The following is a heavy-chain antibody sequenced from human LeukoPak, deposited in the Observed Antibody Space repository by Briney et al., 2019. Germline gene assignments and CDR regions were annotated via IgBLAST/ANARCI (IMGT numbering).Heavy chain of an antibody. J-gene: IGHJ4*02. CDR3: VRELMHSSTWGAR. CDR2: ISSSGTDT. V-gene: IGHV3-11*06. Sequence: PGGSLRLSCAASEFTFSDYYMSWIRQAPGKGLEWLSYISSSGTDTNYADSVKGRFTISRDNAKNSLYLQMDSLRAEDTGVYYCVRELMHSSTWGARWGQGTAVTVSS. CDR1: EFTFSDYY. D-gene: IGHD6-13*01.